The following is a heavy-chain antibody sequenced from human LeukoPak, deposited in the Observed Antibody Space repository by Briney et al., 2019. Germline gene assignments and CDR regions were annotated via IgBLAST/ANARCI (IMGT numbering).Heavy chain of an antibody. J-gene: IGHJ4*02. CDR2: ISAYNGNT. V-gene: IGHV1-18*04. Sequence: GASVKVSCKASGYTFTGYYMHWVRQAPGQGLEWMGWISAYNGNTNYAQKLQGRVTMTTDTSTSTAYMELRSLRSDDTAVYYCARASAAVAGTGIDYWGQGTLVTVSS. CDR3: ARASAAVAGTGIDY. D-gene: IGHD6-19*01. CDR1: GYTFTGYY.